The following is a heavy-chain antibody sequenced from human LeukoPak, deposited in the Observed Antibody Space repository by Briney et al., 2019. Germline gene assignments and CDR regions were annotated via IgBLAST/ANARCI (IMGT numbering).Heavy chain of an antibody. CDR2: ISYDGSNK. CDR3: ARSRFYFDY. V-gene: IGHV3-30-3*01. CDR1: GFTFSSYA. Sequence: GGSLRLSCAASGFTFSSYAMHWVRQAPGKGLEWVAVISYDGSNKYYADSVKGRFTISRDNSKNTLYLQMNSLRAEDTAVYYCARSRFYFDYWGQGTLVAVSS. J-gene: IGHJ4*02.